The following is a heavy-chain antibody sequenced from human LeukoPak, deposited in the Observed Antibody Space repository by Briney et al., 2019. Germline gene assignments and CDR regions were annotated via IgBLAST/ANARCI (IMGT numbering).Heavy chain of an antibody. D-gene: IGHD3-16*02. CDR2: ISKDGSSS. CDR1: GFTFTDYW. J-gene: IGHJ4*02. CDR3: ARGHITFGGVVVDY. V-gene: IGHV3-74*01. Sequence: QTGGSLRLSCAASGFTFTDYWMHWVRQAPGKGLVWVPRISKDGSSSSYADSVKGRFSFSRDNAKNTLYLHMDSLRAEDTAVYYCARGHITFGGVVVDYWGQGTLVTVSS.